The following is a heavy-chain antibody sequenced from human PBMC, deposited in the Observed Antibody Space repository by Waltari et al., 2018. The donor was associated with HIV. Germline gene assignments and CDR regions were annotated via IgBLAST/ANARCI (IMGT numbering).Heavy chain of an antibody. CDR3: ARASLYYDFWSGYYRVYYFDY. CDR1: GYTFTSYG. Sequence: QVQLVQSGAEVKKPGASVMVSCRASGYTFTSYGISWVRLAPGQGLEGMGWISAYNGNTNYAQKLQGRVTMTTDTSTSTAYMELRSLRSDDTAVYYCARASLYYDFWSGYYRVYYFDYWGQGTLVTVSS. J-gene: IGHJ4*02. CDR2: ISAYNGNT. D-gene: IGHD3-3*01. V-gene: IGHV1-18*01.